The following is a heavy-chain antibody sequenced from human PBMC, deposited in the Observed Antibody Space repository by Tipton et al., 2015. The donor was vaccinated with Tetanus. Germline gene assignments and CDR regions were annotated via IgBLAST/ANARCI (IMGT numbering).Heavy chain of an antibody. D-gene: IGHD3-10*01. CDR2: IYTSGTT. V-gene: IGHV4-4*07. CDR3: ASHYGSGSDDAFDI. CDR1: GGSMISYD. Sequence: TLSLTCTVSGGSMISYDWSWIRQPAGKGLEWIGRIYTSGTTNYNPSLKSRVTMSLDTSKNQFSLKRSSVTAADTGVYYCASHYGSGSDDAFDIWGQGTMVTVSS. J-gene: IGHJ3*02.